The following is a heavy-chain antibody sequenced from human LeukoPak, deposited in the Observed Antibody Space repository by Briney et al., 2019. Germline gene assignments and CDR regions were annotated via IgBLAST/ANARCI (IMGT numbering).Heavy chain of an antibody. J-gene: IGHJ6*02. CDR1: GGSISSYY. CDR3: ARVVPAARFGMDV. Sequence: PSETLSLTCSVSGGSISSYYWSWIRQPPGKGLEWIGYIYSSGSTNYNPSFKSRVTISGDTSKNQFSLRLSSVTAADTAVYYCARVVPAARFGMDVWGQGTTVTVSS. V-gene: IGHV4-59*01. CDR2: IYSSGST. D-gene: IGHD2-2*01.